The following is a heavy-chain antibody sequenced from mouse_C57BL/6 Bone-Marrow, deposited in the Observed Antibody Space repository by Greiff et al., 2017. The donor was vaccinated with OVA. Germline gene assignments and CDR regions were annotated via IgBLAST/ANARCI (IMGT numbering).Heavy chain of an antibody. Sequence: VHVKQSGAELVRPGASVKLSCTASGFNIKDYYMHWVKQRPEQGLEWIGRIDPEDGDTEYAPKFQGKATLTADTSSNTAYLQLSSLTYEDTAVYYCTYGSSDVYAMDYWGQGTSVTVSA. V-gene: IGHV14-1*01. CDR3: TYGSSDVYAMDY. J-gene: IGHJ4*01. D-gene: IGHD1-1*01. CDR2: IDPEDGDT. CDR1: GFNIKDYY.